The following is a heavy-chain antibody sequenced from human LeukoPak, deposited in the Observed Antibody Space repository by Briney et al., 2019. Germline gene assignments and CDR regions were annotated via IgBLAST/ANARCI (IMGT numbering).Heavy chain of an antibody. Sequence: ASVKVSCKASGYTFTGYYMQWVRQAPGQGLEWMGWINPHSGGTNYAQKFQGGVTMTRDTSITTAYMELSSLRSDDTAVYYCARDVGEYCSSTNCYASHYWGQGTLVTVSS. CDR2: INPHSGGT. J-gene: IGHJ4*02. CDR1: GYTFTGYY. V-gene: IGHV1-2*02. CDR3: ARDVGEYCSSTNCYASHY. D-gene: IGHD2-2*01.